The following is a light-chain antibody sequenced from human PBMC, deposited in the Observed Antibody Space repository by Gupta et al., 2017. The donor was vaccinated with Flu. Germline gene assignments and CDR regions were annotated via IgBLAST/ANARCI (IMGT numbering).Light chain of an antibody. V-gene: IGKV3-11*01. CDR2: DAS. CDR3: QQRTNWLWT. CDR1: QSVGTS. Sequence: PLTLFSVQSATLSCRASQSVGTSLSWYQQKPGQPPRLLVYDASNRATSIPARFSGSGSGTXFPLTIXSLEPEDFAVYYCQQRTNWLWTFGXGTKVEIK. J-gene: IGKJ1*01.